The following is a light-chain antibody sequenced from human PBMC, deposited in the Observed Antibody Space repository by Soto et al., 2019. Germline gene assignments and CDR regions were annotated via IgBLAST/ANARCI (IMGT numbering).Light chain of an antibody. CDR2: DVS. Sequence: SVLTQPRSVSWSPGQSVTISCTGTSSDVGGYNYVSWYQQHPGKAPKLMIYDVSKRPSGVPDRFSGSKSGNTASLTISGVQAEDEADYYCCSYAGSPFYVCGTGTKVTVL. CDR1: SSDVGGYNY. V-gene: IGLV2-11*01. CDR3: CSYAGSPFYV. J-gene: IGLJ1*01.